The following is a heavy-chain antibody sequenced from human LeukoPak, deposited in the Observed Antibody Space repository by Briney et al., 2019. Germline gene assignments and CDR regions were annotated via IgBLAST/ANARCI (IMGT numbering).Heavy chain of an antibody. CDR2: INPNSGGT. D-gene: IGHD2-2*01. CDR3: ARGLYCSSSTSCYDYGMDV. Sequence: ASVKVSCKASGYTFTGYYMHWVRQAPGQGLEWMGWINPNSGGTNYAQDFHGRVTMTRDTSISTAYMELSRLRSDDTAVYYCARGLYCSSSTSCYDYGMDVWGQGTTVTVSS. CDR1: GYTFTGYY. V-gene: IGHV1-2*02. J-gene: IGHJ6*02.